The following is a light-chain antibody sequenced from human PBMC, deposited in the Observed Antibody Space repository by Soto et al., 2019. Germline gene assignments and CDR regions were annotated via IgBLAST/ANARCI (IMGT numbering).Light chain of an antibody. V-gene: IGKV3-15*01. CDR2: DAS. CDR3: QQFHYWWT. Sequence: EIEMTQSPATLSVSPGERAQLSCRASQNIDNKLVWYQQQPGQVPSLLIYDASTRATGIPARFSGSGSGTEFTLTIRSLKSEDFAFYYCQQFHYWWTFGQGTKLDIK. CDR1: QNIDNK. J-gene: IGKJ1*01.